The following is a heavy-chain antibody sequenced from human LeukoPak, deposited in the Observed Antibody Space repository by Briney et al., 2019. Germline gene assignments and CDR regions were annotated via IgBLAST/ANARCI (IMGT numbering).Heavy chain of an antibody. D-gene: IGHD2-15*01. CDR1: GGSISSISSNNYH. CDR3: ARETLGYCSGGSCYSADWRAFDI. V-gene: IGHV4-30-2*01. CDR2: IYHSGST. J-gene: IGHJ3*02. Sequence: SETLSLTCIVSGGSISSISSNNYHWGWIRQPPGKGLEWIGYIYHSGSTYYNPSLKSRVTISVDRSKNQFSLKLSSVTAADTAVYYCARETLGYCSGGSCYSADWRAFDIWGQGTMVTVSS.